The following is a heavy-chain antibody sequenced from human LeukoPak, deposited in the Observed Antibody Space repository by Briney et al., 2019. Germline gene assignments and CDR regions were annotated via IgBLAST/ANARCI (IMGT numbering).Heavy chain of an antibody. CDR1: GYTFTSYG. Sequence: ASVKVSCKASGYTFTSYGISWVRQAPGQGLEWMGWISAYNGNTNYAQKLQGRVTMTTDTSTSTAYMELRILRSDDTAVYYCARVWYYDSSGYYSYWGQGTLVTVSS. D-gene: IGHD3-22*01. CDR2: ISAYNGNT. J-gene: IGHJ4*02. CDR3: ARVWYYDSSGYYSY. V-gene: IGHV1-18*01.